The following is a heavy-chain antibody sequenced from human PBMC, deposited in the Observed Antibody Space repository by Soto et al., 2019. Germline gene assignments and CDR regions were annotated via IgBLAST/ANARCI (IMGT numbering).Heavy chain of an antibody. D-gene: IGHD4-17*01. Sequence: QMQLVQSGPEVKKPGTSVKVSCKASGFTFTSSAMQWVRQARGQRLEWIGWIVVGSGNTNYAQKFQERVTITRDMSTSTAYMELSSLRSEDTAVYYCAATSRDYGDPGWYYYYVMDVWGQGTTVTVSS. CDR2: IVVGSGNT. J-gene: IGHJ6*02. V-gene: IGHV1-58*02. CDR1: GFTFTSSA. CDR3: AATSRDYGDPGWYYYYVMDV.